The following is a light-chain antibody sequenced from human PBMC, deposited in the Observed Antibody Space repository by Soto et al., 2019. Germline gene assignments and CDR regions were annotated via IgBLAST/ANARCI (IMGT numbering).Light chain of an antibody. CDR3: SSYTSSSVV. V-gene: IGLV2-14*01. CDR1: SSDVGGYNY. Sequence: QSVLTQPASVSGSPGQAITISCTGTSSDVGGYNYVSWYQQRPGKAPKLMIYDVSNRPSGVSNRFSGSKSGNTASLTISGLQAEDEADYYCSSYTSSSVVFGGGTELTVL. CDR2: DVS. J-gene: IGLJ2*01.